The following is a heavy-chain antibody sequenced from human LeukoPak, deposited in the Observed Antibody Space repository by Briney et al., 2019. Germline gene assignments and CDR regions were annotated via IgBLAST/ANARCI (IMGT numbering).Heavy chain of an antibody. Sequence: PWGSLRLSCTASGFTFSSYGRHWIRQAPGKGLEWVAFIRYDGSNKYYADSVKGRFTISRDNSKNTLYLQMNSLRAEDTAVYYCAKGRETMHYSMDVWGQGTTVTVSS. CDR1: GFTFSSYG. CDR3: AKGRETMHYSMDV. CDR2: IRYDGSNK. J-gene: IGHJ6*02. V-gene: IGHV3-30*02. D-gene: IGHD4/OR15-4a*01.